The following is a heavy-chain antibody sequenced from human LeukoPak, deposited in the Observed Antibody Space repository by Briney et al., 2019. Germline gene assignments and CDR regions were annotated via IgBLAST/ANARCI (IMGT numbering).Heavy chain of an antibody. V-gene: IGHV3-66*01. CDR1: RFTVSSNY. Sequence: GGSLRLSCAASRFTVSSNYMSWVRQAPGKGLEWVSVLFSGGTTYYADSVKGRFTVSRDNSKNTPYLQMNSLRAEDTAVYYCARGPPRGVMGYYMDVWGKGTTVTISS. CDR3: ARGPPRGVMGYYMDV. J-gene: IGHJ6*03. CDR2: LFSGGTT. D-gene: IGHD3-16*01.